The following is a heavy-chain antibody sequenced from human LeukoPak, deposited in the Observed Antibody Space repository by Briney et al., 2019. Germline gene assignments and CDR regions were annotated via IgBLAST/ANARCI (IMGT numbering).Heavy chain of an antibody. V-gene: IGHV3-20*04. J-gene: IGHJ4*02. D-gene: IGHD3-10*01. CDR2: INWDGTNT. CDR3: ARNFFGSGSFYFEPSYYFDY. CDR1: GGTTDDYG. Sequence: GGSLRLSCAASGGTTDDYGMSWVRQAPGKGLEWVSGINWDGTNTYYAESVKGRFTMSRDNSKNTLYLQMNSLRAEDTAVYYCARNFFGSGSFYFEPSYYFDYWGQGTPVTVSS.